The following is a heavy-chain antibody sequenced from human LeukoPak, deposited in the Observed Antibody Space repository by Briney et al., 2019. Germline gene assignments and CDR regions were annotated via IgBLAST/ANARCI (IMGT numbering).Heavy chain of an antibody. V-gene: IGHV4-38-2*02. J-gene: IGHJ5*02. CDR1: GYSISSGYY. CDR2: ISHSGST. CDR3: ARGLAA. Sequence: SETLSLTCTVSGYSISSGYYWAWIRQPPGKGLEWIGTISHSGSTYYNPSLKSRVTISVDTSKNQFSLKLNSLTAADTAVYYCARGLAAWGQGTLVTVSS.